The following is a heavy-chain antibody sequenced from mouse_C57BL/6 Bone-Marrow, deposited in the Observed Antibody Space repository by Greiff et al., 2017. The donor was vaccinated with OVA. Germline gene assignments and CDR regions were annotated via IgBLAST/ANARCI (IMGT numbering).Heavy chain of an antibody. CDR3: ARSANDFAYYNAKDY. Sequence: EVQLQQSGGGLVQPGGSLSLSCAASGFTFTDYYMSWVRQPPGKALEWLGFIRNKANGYTTEYSASVKGRFTISRDNSQSILYLQMNALRAEDSATYYCARSANDFAYYNAKDYWGRGTTVTVSS. CDR2: IRNKANGYTT. D-gene: IGHD2-4*01. CDR1: GFTFTDYY. V-gene: IGHV7-3*01. J-gene: IGHJ4*01.